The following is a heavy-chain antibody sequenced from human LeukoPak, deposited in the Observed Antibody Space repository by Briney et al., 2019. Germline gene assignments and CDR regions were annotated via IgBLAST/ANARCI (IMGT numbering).Heavy chain of an antibody. CDR3: ARQWAARSSCFDY. Sequence: PSETLSLTCAVYGGSFSGYYWSWIRQPPGKGLEWIGEINHSGSTNYNPSLKSRVTISVDTSKNQFSLKLSSVTAADTAVYYCARQWAARSSCFDYWGQGTLVTVSS. J-gene: IGHJ4*02. CDR2: INHSGST. D-gene: IGHD6-6*01. V-gene: IGHV4-34*01. CDR1: GGSFSGYY.